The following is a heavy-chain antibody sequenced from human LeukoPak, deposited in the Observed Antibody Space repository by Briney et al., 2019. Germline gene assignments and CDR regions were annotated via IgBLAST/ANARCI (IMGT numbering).Heavy chain of an antibody. J-gene: IGHJ4*02. V-gene: IGHV3-20*04. CDR2: LTWNGGST. D-gene: IGHD3-16*01. CDR1: GSSFDDHG. CDR3: VKDRSFNRGEPIDY. Sequence: PGGSLRLSCAASGSSFDDHGMSWVRQAPGQGLEWVSGLTWNGGSTGYADSVKGRFSISRDNAKDSLFLQMNSLRVDDTALYYCVKDRSFNRGEPIDYWGQGTLVVVSS.